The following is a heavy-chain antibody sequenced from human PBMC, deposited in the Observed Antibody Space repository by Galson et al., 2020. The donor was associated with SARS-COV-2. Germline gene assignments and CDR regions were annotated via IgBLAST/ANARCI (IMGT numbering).Heavy chain of an antibody. J-gene: IGHJ4*02. Sequence: GGSLRLSCAASGFTFSSYAMHWVRQAPGKGLEWVAVISYDGSNKYYADSVKGRFTISRDNSKNTLYLQMNSLRAEDTAVYYCARSPRYYYESSGSYHELNYFDYWGQGTLVTVSS. CDR3: ARSPRYYYESSGSYHELNYFDY. V-gene: IGHV3-30*01. D-gene: IGHD3-22*01. CDR1: GFTFSSYA. CDR2: ISYDGSNK.